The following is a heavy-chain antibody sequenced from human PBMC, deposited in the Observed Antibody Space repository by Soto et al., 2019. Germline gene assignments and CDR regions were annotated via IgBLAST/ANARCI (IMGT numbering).Heavy chain of an antibody. CDR3: ARGGTGSTSSPEAFDI. V-gene: IGHV1-46*01. CDR1: GYTFISYY. CDR2: TNPSGGYT. Sequence: QVQLVQSGADVKKPGASVKVSCKASGYTFISYYMHWVRQAPGQGLEWMGITNPSGGYTTHAQQFQGRVTLPRATSTSTCYKDLSSLTSGDTAVYYCARGGTGSTSSPEAFDIWRQGTMVTFSS. D-gene: IGHD2-2*01. J-gene: IGHJ3*02.